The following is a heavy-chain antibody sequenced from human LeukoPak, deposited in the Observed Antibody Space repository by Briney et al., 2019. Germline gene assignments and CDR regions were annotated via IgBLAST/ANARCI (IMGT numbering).Heavy chain of an antibody. Sequence: GGSLRLSCAASGFTFSSYAMHWVRQAPGKGLEWVAVISYDGSNKYYADSVKGRFTISRDNSKNTLYLQMDSLRPGDTAMYYCARGSDYGDSLNYFDYWGQGTLVTVSS. D-gene: IGHD4-17*01. CDR1: GFTFSSYA. CDR2: ISYDGSNK. V-gene: IGHV3-30-3*01. CDR3: ARGSDYGDSLNYFDY. J-gene: IGHJ4*02.